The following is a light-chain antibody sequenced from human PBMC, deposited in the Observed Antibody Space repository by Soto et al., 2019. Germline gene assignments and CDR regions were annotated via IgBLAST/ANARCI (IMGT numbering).Light chain of an antibody. CDR2: KAS. V-gene: IGKV1-5*03. Sequence: DIQMTQSPSTLSASVGDRVTITCRASQSISSWLAWYQQKPGKAPKLLIYKASSLESGLPSRFSGSGSGTEFTLTISSLQPDDFETYYCQQYNSYRTFGQGTKVEIK. J-gene: IGKJ1*01. CDR1: QSISSW. CDR3: QQYNSYRT.